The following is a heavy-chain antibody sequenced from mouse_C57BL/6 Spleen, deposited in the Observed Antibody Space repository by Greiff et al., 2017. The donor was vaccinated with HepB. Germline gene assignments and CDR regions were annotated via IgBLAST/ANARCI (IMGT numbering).Heavy chain of an antibody. CDR2: IYPGSGNT. V-gene: IGHV1-76*01. D-gene: IGHD2-4*01. J-gene: IGHJ4*01. CDR1: GYTFTDYY. CDR3: ARKGHYDYVLYAMDY. Sequence: VQLQQSGAELVRPGASVKLSCKASGYTFTDYYINWVKQRPGQGLEWIARIYPGSGNTYYNEKFKGKATLTAEKSSSTAYMQLSSLTSEDSAVYFCARKGHYDYVLYAMDYWGQGTSVTVSS.